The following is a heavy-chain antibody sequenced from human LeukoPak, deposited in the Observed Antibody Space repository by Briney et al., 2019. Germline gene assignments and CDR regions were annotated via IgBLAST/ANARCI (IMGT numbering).Heavy chain of an antibody. CDR2: INHSGST. D-gene: IGHD3-16*01. CDR1: GFTFSSYA. CDR3: ARYTYDYIWGSPPPFFDY. V-gene: IGHV4-34*01. Sequence: NSGGSLRLSCVASGFTFSSYAMSWVRQLPGKGLEWIGEINHSGSTNYNPSLKSRVTISVDTSKNQFSLKLSSVTAADTAVYYCARYTYDYIWGSPPPFFDYWGQGTLVTVSS. J-gene: IGHJ4*02.